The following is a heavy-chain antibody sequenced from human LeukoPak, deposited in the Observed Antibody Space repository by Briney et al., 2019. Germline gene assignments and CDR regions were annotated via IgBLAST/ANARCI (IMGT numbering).Heavy chain of an antibody. CDR3: ARDGFWSVLDY. J-gene: IGHJ4*02. V-gene: IGHV3-48*02. D-gene: IGHD3-3*01. CDR2: ISSSSSTI. CDR1: GFTFSSYG. Sequence: GGSLRLSCAASGFTFSSYGMNWVRQAPGKGLEWVSYISSSSSTIYFADSVKGRFTISRDNAKNLLYLQMNSLRDEDTAVYYCARDGFWSVLDYWGQGTLVTVSS.